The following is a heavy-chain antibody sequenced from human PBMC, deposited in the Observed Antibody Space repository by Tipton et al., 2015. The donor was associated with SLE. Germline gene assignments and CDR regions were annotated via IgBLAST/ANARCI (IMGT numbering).Heavy chain of an antibody. V-gene: IGHV3-23*01. J-gene: IGHJ4*02. CDR3: AKDQDLPTIFGVVTPSLVDY. D-gene: IGHD3-3*01. Sequence: SLRLSCVASGFTFRNYAMTWVRQAPGKGLEWVSSISGSGTTHYADSVKGRFTISRDNSKNTLYLFMNNLRADDTAMYYCAKDQDLPTIFGVVTPSLVDYWGQGTLVTVSS. CDR1: GFTFRNYA. CDR2: ISGSGTT.